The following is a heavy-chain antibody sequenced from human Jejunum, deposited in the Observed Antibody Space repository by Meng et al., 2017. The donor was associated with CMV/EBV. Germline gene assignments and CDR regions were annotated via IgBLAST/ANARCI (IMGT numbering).Heavy chain of an antibody. J-gene: IGHJ4*02. CDR2: ITDDGTT. Sequence: VQPVESGGGLVQPGGSLRLSCAASGFNFRNYWMHWVRQEPGKGPLWVSRITDDGTTNYADFVQGRFTISRDNAKNTVYLQMNSLRAEDTGIYYCTGLDYWGQGTLVTVSS. CDR3: TGLDY. V-gene: IGHV3-74*01. CDR1: GFNFRNYW.